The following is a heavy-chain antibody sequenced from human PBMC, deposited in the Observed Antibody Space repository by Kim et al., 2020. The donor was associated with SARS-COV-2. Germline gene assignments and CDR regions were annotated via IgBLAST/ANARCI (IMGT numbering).Heavy chain of an antibody. Sequence: LKGRVTISVDTSKNQFSLKLSSVTAEDTAVYYCARIVLRYFDWLLYGVDYWGQGTLVTVSS. V-gene: IGHV4-39*01. J-gene: IGHJ4*02. CDR3: ARIVLRYFDWLLYGVDY. D-gene: IGHD3-9*01.